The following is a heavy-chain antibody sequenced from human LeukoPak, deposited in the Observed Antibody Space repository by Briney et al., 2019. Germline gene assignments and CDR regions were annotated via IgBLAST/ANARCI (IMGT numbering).Heavy chain of an antibody. CDR1: GFTFSNAL. Sequence: KTGGSLRLSCAVSGFTFSNALMTWVRQAPGKGLEWVGHIKSRTDGGTTDCAAPLKGRFTISRDDSKNTLYLQMNSLKTEDTAVYYCTTWDGVNWGQGTMVTVSS. J-gene: IGHJ3*01. CDR3: TTWDGVN. V-gene: IGHV3-15*01. D-gene: IGHD1-26*01. CDR2: IKSRTDGGTT.